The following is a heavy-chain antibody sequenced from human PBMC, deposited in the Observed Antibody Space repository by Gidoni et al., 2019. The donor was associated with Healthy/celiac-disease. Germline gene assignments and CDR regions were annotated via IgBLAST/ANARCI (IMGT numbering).Heavy chain of an antibody. CDR1: GLSFSSYA. CDR2: SRGSGGSK. Sequence: EVQLLESGGGLVQPGGSLILSFSASGLSFSSYAMSWVLQAQGKGLAWVSASRGSGGSKYYADSVKGRFTSSRDNSKNTLYLQMNSLRAEDTAVYYCAKNGGYYVADWYFDLWGRGTLVTVSS. V-gene: IGHV3-23*01. J-gene: IGHJ2*01. D-gene: IGHD3-3*01. CDR3: AKNGGYYVADWYFDL.